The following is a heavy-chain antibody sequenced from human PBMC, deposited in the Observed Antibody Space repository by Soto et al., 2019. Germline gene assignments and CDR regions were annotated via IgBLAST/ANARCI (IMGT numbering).Heavy chain of an antibody. CDR2: IYHSGST. J-gene: IGHJ4*02. D-gene: IGHD1-7*01. CDR3: ARYNWNSSGRHFDY. Sequence: QVQLQESGPGLVKPSGTLSLTCAVSGGSISSSNWWSWVRQPPGKGLEWIGEIYHSGSTNYNPSLKSRVTISVDKAKHQSSLKLSSVTAADTAVYYCARYNWNSSGRHFDYWGQGTLVTVSS. V-gene: IGHV4-4*02. CDR1: GGSISSSNW.